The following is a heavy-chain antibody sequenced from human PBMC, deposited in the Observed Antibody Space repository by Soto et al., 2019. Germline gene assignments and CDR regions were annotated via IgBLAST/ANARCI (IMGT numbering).Heavy chain of an antibody. CDR2: IYYSGST. V-gene: IGHV4-31*03. Sequence: PSETLSLTCTVSGGSISSGGYCWICTRQRPGKGLEWIGYIYYSGSTYYNPSLKSRVTISVDTSKNQFSLKLSSVTAADTAVYYCATLSGYSSGWRFDYWGQGTLVTVSS. J-gene: IGHJ4*02. CDR3: ATLSGYSSGWRFDY. D-gene: IGHD6-19*01. CDR1: GGSISSGGYC.